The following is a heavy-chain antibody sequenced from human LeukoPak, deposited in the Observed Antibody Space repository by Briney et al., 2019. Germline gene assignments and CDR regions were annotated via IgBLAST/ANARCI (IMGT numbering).Heavy chain of an antibody. CDR3: ARGRLGSGWYWAFDY. D-gene: IGHD6-19*01. V-gene: IGHV3-7*01. J-gene: IGHJ4*02. Sequence: PGGSLRLSCAASGFTFSNYWMSWVRQAPGKGLEWVANIKQGGSEKYYVDSVKGRFTISRDDAKNSLYLQMNSLRADDTAVYYCARGRLGSGWYWAFDYWGQGTLVTVSS. CDR2: IKQGGSEK. CDR1: GFTFSNYW.